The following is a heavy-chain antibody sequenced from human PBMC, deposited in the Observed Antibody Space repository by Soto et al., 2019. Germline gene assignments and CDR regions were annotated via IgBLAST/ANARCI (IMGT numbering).Heavy chain of an antibody. D-gene: IGHD4-17*01. Sequence: EVQLVESGGGLVQPGGSLRLSCAASGFTFSSYSMNWVRQAPGKGLEWVSYISSSSSTIYYADSVKGRFTISRDNAKNSLYRQMNSLGDEDTAVYYCARDEGDYGDYVLGNWFDSWGQGTLVTVSS. CDR3: ARDEGDYGDYVLGNWFDS. J-gene: IGHJ5*01. CDR2: ISSSSSTI. CDR1: GFTFSSYS. V-gene: IGHV3-48*02.